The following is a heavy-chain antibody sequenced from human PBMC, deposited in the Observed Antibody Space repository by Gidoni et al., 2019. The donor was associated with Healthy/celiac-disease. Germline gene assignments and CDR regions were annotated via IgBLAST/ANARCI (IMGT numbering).Heavy chain of an antibody. CDR2: IYWDDDK. Sequence: QITLKESGPTLVQPTQTLTLTCTFSGFSLSTRGVGVGWIGQPPGNALEWLALIYWDDDKRYSPSLKSRLTITKDTSKNQVVLTMTNMYPVDTATYCCAHSYMGRDGDNYGDYWGQGTPVTVSS. CDR3: AHSYMGRDGDNYGDY. CDR1: GFSLSTRGVG. V-gene: IGHV2-5*02. J-gene: IGHJ4*02. D-gene: IGHD5-12*01.